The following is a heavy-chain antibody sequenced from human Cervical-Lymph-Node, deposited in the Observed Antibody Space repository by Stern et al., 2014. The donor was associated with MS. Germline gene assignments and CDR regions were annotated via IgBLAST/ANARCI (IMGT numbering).Heavy chain of an antibody. V-gene: IGHV1-2*06. D-gene: IGHD2-21*01. CDR2: INPNSGGT. CDR3: ARAGFVVRNFWVPVRDY. Sequence: VQLVQSGAEVKKPGASVKVSCKASGYTFTGYYMHWVRQAPGQGLEWMGRINPNSGGTNYAQKFQGRVTMTRDTSISTAYMELSRLRSDDTAVYYCARAGFVVRNFWVPVRDYWGQGTLVTVSS. CDR1: GYTFTGYY. J-gene: IGHJ4*02.